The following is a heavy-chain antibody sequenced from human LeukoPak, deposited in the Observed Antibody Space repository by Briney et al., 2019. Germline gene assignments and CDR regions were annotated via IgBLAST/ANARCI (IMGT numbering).Heavy chain of an antibody. J-gene: IGHJ4*02. CDR1: GGSMSGYY. D-gene: IGHD2-15*01. CDR2: IYYSGST. Sequence: SETLSLTCTVSGGSMSGYYWSWIPQPPGKGLEWIGYIYYSGSTNYSPSLMSRVTISIDTSKNQFSLKLSSVTAADTAVYYCARDKSRSGGNFDYWGQGTLVTVSS. CDR3: ARDKSRSGGNFDY. V-gene: IGHV4-59*01.